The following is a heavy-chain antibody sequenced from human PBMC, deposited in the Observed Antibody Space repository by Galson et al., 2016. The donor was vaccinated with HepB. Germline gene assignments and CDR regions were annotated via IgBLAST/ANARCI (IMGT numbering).Heavy chain of an antibody. V-gene: IGHV3-30*18. CDR3: AKRGGLDYYFDY. CDR2: ISSDGSHK. Sequence: SLRLSCAASGFSFNSNTMHWALQAPGKGLEWVALISSDGSHKYYADSVKGRFTISRDNSKNTLYLQMDSLRAEDTAVFYCAKRGGLDYYFDYWGQGTLVTVSS. J-gene: IGHJ4*02. D-gene: IGHD3-16*01. CDR1: GFSFNSNT.